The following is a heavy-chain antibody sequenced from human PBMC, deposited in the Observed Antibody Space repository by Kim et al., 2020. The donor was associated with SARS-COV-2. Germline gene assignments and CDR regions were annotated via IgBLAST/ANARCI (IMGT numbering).Heavy chain of an antibody. V-gene: IGHV3-43*01. D-gene: IGHD5-12*01. CDR1: GFIFEDYT. J-gene: IGHJ4*02. Sequence: GGSLRLSCAASGFIFEDYTMHWIRQTPGKGLEWVSLISWDGGSIYYADSVKGRFTISRDNRESSLYLQMNSLRTDDTALYYCVKDSEAYDASCSLPPDYWGQGTLVTVSS. CDR2: ISWDGGSI. CDR3: VKDSEAYDASCSLPPDY.